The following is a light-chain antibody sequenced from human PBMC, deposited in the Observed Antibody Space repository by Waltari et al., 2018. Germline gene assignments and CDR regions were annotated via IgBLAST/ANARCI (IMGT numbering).Light chain of an antibody. CDR1: QGISNY. Sequence: DIQLTQSPSSLSASVGDRVRITCRASQGISNYIAWYQEKPGKIPKLLIYGVSSLQSGVPSRFSGSGSGTVFTLTISSLQPEDVATYYCQNYDSVPLTFGGGTKVEMK. CDR3: QNYDSVPLT. J-gene: IGKJ4*01. V-gene: IGKV1-27*01. CDR2: GVS.